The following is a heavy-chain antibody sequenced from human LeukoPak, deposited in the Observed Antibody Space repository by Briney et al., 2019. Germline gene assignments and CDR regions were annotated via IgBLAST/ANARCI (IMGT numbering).Heavy chain of an antibody. CDR2: ISSNGGTI. V-gene: IGHV3-64D*09. CDR3: VKGSEAYCDSRSDY. D-gene: IGHD3-22*01. Sequence: PGGSLRLSCSASGFTFTSYAMHWVRQAPGDGLEYVSPISSNGGTIYYADSVKGRFTISRDNSKNTLYLQMSSLRAEDTAVYYCVKGSEAYCDSRSDYWGQGTLVTVSS. CDR1: GFTFTSYA. J-gene: IGHJ4*02.